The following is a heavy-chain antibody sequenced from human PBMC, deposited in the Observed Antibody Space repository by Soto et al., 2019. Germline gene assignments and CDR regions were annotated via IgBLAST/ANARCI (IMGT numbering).Heavy chain of an antibody. V-gene: IGHV5-51*01. CDR3: VVGVCVVVPAAQPWDPYYYYGMDV. CDR2: IYPGDSDT. J-gene: IGHJ6*02. D-gene: IGHD2-2*01. Sequence: PGESLKISCKGSGYSFTSYWIGWVRQMPGKGLEWMGIIYPGDSDTRYSPSFQGQVTISADKSISTAYLQWSSLKASDTAMYYCVVGVCVVVPAAQPWDPYYYYGMDVWGQGTTVTVSS. CDR1: GYSFTSYW.